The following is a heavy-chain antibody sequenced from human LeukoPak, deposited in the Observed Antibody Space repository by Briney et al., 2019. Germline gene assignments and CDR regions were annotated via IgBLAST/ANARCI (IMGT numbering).Heavy chain of an antibody. CDR1: GFTFSSYA. CDR2: ISGSGGST. J-gene: IGHJ4*02. D-gene: IGHD6-13*01. V-gene: IGHV3-23*01. CDR3: AKDRHSSSWYVRPSFDY. Sequence: PGGSLRLSCAASGFTFSSYAMSWVRQAPGKGLEWVSAISGSGGSTYYEDSVKGRFTISRDNSKNTLYLQMNSLRAEDTAVYYCAKDRHSSSWYVRPSFDYWGQGTLVTVSS.